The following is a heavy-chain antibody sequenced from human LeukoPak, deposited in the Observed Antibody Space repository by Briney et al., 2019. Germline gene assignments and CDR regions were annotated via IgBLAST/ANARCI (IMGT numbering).Heavy chain of an antibody. V-gene: IGHV1-2*04. CDR2: INPKSGGT. D-gene: IGHD1-26*01. J-gene: IGHJ4*02. CDR3: ARGGIVGAPSSFFD. Sequence: ASVKVSCKASGYTLTGYYMHWVRQAPGQGLEWIGWINPKSGGTNYAQIFQGWVTMTRDTSISTAYMELSRLRSDDTAVYYCARGGIVGAPSSFFDWGQGTPVTVSS. CDR1: GYTLTGYY.